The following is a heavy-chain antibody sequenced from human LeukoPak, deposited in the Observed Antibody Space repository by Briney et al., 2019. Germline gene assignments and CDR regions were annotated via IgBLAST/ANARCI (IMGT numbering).Heavy chain of an antibody. V-gene: IGHV1-8*01. D-gene: IGHD1-14*01. CDR2: MNPNSGNT. CDR3: ARDHSPGYFDL. CDR1: GYTFTSYD. J-gene: IGHJ2*01. Sequence: ASVKVSCKASGYTFTSYDINWVRQATGQGLEWMGWMNPNSGNTGYAQKFQGRVTMTRDTSISTAYMELSRLRSDDTAVYYCARDHSPGYFDLWGRGTLVTVSS.